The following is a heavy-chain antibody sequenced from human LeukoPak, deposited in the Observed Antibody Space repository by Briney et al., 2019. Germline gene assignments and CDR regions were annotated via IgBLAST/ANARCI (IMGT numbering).Heavy chain of an antibody. Sequence: NPGGSLRLSCAASGFTFSSYSMNWVRQAPGKGLEWVSSISSCSSYIYYADSVKGRFTISRDNAKNSLYLQMNSLRAEDTAVYYCASSSSAGHIVATMPSWALDIWGQGTMVTVSS. CDR1: GFTFSSYS. V-gene: IGHV3-21*01. D-gene: IGHD5-12*01. CDR3: ASSSSAGHIVATMPSWALDI. J-gene: IGHJ3*02. CDR2: ISSCSSYI.